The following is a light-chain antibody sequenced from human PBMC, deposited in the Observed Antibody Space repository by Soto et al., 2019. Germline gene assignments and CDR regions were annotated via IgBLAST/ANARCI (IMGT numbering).Light chain of an antibody. Sequence: IQMTQSPSSLSASVGDRVTITCQASQDISNYLNWYQQKPGKAPKLLIYDASNLETGVPSRFSGSGSGTDFTFTISCLQPEDIATYYCQQYDNLHLTFGGGTKVEIK. J-gene: IGKJ4*01. CDR2: DAS. V-gene: IGKV1-33*01. CDR3: QQYDNLHLT. CDR1: QDISNY.